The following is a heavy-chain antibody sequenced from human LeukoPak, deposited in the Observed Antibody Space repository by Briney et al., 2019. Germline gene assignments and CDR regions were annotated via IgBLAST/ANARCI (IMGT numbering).Heavy chain of an antibody. V-gene: IGHV3-53*01. Sequence: GGSLRLSCAASGFTVSSNYMSWVRQAPGMGLEWVSAISGSFSTYYADSVRGRFTISRDNSKNTLYLQMNSLRAEDTAVYYCAKSKEDCCGSFDPWGQGTLVTVSS. D-gene: IGHD2-15*01. J-gene: IGHJ5*02. CDR1: GFTVSSNY. CDR2: ISGSFST. CDR3: AKSKEDCCGSFDP.